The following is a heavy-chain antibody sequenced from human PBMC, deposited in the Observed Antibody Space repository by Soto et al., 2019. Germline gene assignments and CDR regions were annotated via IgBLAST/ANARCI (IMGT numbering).Heavy chain of an antibody. V-gene: IGHV3-21*01. CDR2: ISSTTNYI. J-gene: IGHJ4*02. CDR1: GFTFTRYS. Sequence: EVQLVESGGGLVKPGGSLRLSCAASGFTFTRYSMNWVHQAPGKGLEWVSSISSTTNYIYYADSMKGRFTVSRDNAKNSVYLEMNSLSAEDTALYYCARESEDLTSNFDYWGQGTLVTVSS. CDR3: ARESEDLTSNFDY.